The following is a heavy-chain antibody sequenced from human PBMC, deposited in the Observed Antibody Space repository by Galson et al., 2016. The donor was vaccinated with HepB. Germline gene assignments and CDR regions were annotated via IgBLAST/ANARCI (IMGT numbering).Heavy chain of an antibody. V-gene: IGHV3-7*01. CDR2: IKSDGSQK. CDR1: GFTVSAYW. Sequence: SLRLSCAASGFTVSAYWMSWVRQAPGKGLEWVAIIKSDGSQKYYVDSVKGRFTISRDNAKNSLYLQMNSLRAEDTAVYYCARESGWSFDYWGQGTLVTVSS. CDR3: ARESGWSFDY. D-gene: IGHD6-19*01. J-gene: IGHJ4*02.